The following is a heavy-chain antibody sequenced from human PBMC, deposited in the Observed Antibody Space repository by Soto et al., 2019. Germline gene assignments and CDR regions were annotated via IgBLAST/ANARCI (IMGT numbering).Heavy chain of an antibody. Sequence: SETLSLTCTVSGGSIRSSSYYWGWIRQPPGKGLEWIGSIYYTGSTYYNPSLKSRVTISVDTSKNQFSPKLNSVTAADTAVYYCARDWRGTQLDYWGQGTLVTVSS. D-gene: IGHD1-1*01. CDR1: GGSIRSSSYY. V-gene: IGHV4-39*02. CDR2: IYYTGST. CDR3: ARDWRGTQLDY. J-gene: IGHJ4*02.